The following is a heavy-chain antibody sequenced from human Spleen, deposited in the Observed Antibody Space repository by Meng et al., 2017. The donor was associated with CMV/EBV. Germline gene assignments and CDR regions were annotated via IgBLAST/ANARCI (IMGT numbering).Heavy chain of an antibody. CDR2: IIPIFGTA. J-gene: IGHJ4*02. CDR1: GGTFSSYA. V-gene: IGHV1-69*05. D-gene: IGHD4-17*01. CDR3: ARDYGDYCFDY. Sequence: SCKASGGTFSSYAISWVRQAPGQGLEWMGGIIPIFGTADYAQKFQGRVTITTDESTSTAYMELSSLRSEDTAVYYCARDYGDYCFDYWGQGTLVTVSS.